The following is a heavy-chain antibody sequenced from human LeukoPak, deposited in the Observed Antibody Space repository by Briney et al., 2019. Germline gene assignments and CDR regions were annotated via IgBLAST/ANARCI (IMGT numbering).Heavy chain of an antibody. D-gene: IGHD6-13*01. V-gene: IGHV1-46*01. J-gene: IGHJ3*02. Sequence: ASVNVSCKASGYTFTSYYMHWVRQAPGKGLEWMGIINPSGGSTSYAQKFQGRVTMTRDMSTSTVYMELSSLRSEDTAVYYCARDPESAAAEHAFDIWGQGTMVTVSS. CDR3: ARDPESAAAEHAFDI. CDR1: GYTFTSYY. CDR2: INPSGGST.